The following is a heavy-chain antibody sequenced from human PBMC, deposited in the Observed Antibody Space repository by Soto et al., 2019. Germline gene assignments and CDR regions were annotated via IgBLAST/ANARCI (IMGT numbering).Heavy chain of an antibody. CDR1: GYTFTALF. D-gene: IGHD3-10*01. V-gene: IGHV1-46*03. CDR3: PGSITRPSYFDY. Sequence: QVQLVQSGAEVKKPGASVKVSCKASGYTFTALFLHWVRQAPGQGLEWVGIIDPSDGDTTYPQKFQGRVILTRYTSMSTVYMELSSLRSEETAVYYCPGSITRPSYFDYWGRGTLVTVSS. CDR2: IDPSDGDT. J-gene: IGHJ4*02.